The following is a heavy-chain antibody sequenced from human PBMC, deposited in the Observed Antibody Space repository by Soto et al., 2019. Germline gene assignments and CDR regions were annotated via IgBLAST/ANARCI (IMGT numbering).Heavy chain of an antibody. CDR2: IYTSGST. V-gene: IGHV4-4*07. D-gene: IGHD2-2*01. Sequence: SSETLSLTCTVSGGSISSYYWSWIRQPAGKGLEWIGRIYTSGSTNYNPSLKSRVTMSLDTSKNQFSLNLTSVNAADPALYYCARGNCSSPNCYSFSGYYGIDVWGQGTTVTVSS. CDR1: GGSISSYY. CDR3: ARGNCSSPNCYSFSGYYGIDV. J-gene: IGHJ6*02.